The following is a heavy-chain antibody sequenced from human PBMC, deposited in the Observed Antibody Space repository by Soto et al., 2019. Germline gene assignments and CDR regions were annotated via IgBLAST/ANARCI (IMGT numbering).Heavy chain of an antibody. CDR1: GGSFSGYY. J-gene: IGHJ4*02. CDR3: ARVRAVVAAGY. Sequence: QVQLQQWGAGLLKPSETLSLTCAVYGGSFSGYYWSWIRQPPGKGLEWIGEINHSGSTNYNPSLNRRVTISVDTSKTPFPRKLSSVTAADTAVYYCARVRAVVAAGYWGQGTLVTVSS. V-gene: IGHV4-34*01. D-gene: IGHD2-15*01. CDR2: INHSGST.